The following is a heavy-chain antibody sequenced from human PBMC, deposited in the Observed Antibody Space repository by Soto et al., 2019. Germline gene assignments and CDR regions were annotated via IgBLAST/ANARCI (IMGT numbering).Heavy chain of an antibody. D-gene: IGHD1-26*01. CDR3: LGAWYREVGATYSES. CDR1: GGSMSSYY. V-gene: IGHV4-59*01. J-gene: IGHJ4*02. CDR2: IHYGGCT. Sequence: KASETLSLTCTVSGGSMSSYYWTWIRQPPGKGLEWIGFIHYGGCTVYNPALRSRVTVTVETSKNQFSLNLSSVTSADSAVNNFLGAWYREVGATYSESWGKGALVTVAS.